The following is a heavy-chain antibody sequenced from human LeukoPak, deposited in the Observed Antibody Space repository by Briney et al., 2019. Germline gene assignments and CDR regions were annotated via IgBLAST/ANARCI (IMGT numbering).Heavy chain of an antibody. D-gene: IGHD5-24*01. CDR2: FYTSGST. CDR3: ARAPTEMATMVGDY. V-gene: IGHV4-4*07. Sequence: SETLSLTCTVSGGSISSYYWSWIRQPAGKGLEWIGRFYTSGSTNYNPSLKSRVTMSVDTSKNQFSLKLSSVTAEDTAVYYCARAPTEMATMVGDYWGQGTLVTVSS. CDR1: GGSISSYY. J-gene: IGHJ4*02.